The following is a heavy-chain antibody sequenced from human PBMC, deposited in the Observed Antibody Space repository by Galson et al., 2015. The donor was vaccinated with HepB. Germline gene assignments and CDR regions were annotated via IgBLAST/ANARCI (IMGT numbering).Heavy chain of an antibody. Sequence: PALVKPTQTLTLTCTVSGFSLSNARMGVSWIRQPPGKALEWLAHIFSNDEKPYSTSLKSRLTISKDTSKSQVVLTMTNMDPVDTATYYCARIRWMVRGVIRYYYYGMDVWGQGTTVTVSS. CDR3: ARIRWMVRGVIRYYYYGMDV. CDR2: IFSNDEK. D-gene: IGHD3-10*01. V-gene: IGHV2-26*01. J-gene: IGHJ6*02. CDR1: GFSLSNARMG.